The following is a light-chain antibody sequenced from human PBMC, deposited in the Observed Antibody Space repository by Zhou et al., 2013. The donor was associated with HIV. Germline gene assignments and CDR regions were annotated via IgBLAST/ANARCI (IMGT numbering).Light chain of an antibody. V-gene: IGKV1-16*01. CDR2: AAS. CDR3: QQYDSYSPVT. Sequence: DIQVTQSPSSLSASVGDRVTITCRASQTIINYLNWYQQKPGKAPKLLIYAASSVQGGVPSRFSGSGSGTEFTLTISSLQPDDFATXYCQQYDSYSPVTFGQGTKLEIK. J-gene: IGKJ2*01. CDR1: QTIINY.